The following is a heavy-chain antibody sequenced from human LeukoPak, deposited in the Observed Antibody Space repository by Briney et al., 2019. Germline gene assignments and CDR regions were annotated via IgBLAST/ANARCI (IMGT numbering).Heavy chain of an antibody. Sequence: GSSVKVSCKASGGTFSSYAISWVRQAPGQGLEWMGIINPSGGSTSYAQKFQGRVTMTRDTSTSTVYMELSSLRSEDTAVYYRARVQSIAARGAFDYWGQGTLVTVSS. CDR1: GGTFSSYA. V-gene: IGHV1-46*01. D-gene: IGHD6-6*01. CDR3: ARVQSIAARGAFDY. CDR2: INPSGGST. J-gene: IGHJ4*02.